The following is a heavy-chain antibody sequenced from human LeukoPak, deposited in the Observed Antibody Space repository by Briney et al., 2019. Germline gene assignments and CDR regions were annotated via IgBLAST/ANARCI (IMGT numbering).Heavy chain of an antibody. CDR2: IYYSGST. CDR1: GGSISSGGYY. J-gene: IGHJ5*02. Sequence: SQTLSLTCTVSGGSISSGGYYWSWIRQHPGKGLEWIGYIYYSGSTYYNPSLKSRVTIPVDTSKNQFSLKLSSVTAADTAVYYCARDHCSSTSCYVGTSWFDPWGQGTLVTVSS. D-gene: IGHD2-2*01. V-gene: IGHV4-31*03. CDR3: ARDHCSSTSCYVGTSWFDP.